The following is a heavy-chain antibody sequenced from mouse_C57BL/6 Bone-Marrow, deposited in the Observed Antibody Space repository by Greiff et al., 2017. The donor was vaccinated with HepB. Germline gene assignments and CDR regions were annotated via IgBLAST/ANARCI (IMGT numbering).Heavy chain of an antibody. CDR3: ARNRYYGSSFLYFDV. Sequence: VKLMESGPGLVQPSQSLSITCTVSGFSLTSYGVHWVRQSPGKGLEWLGVIWSGGSTDYNAAFISRLSISKDNSKSQVFFKMNSLQADDTAIYYCARNRYYGSSFLYFDVWGTGTTVTVSS. CDR2: IWSGGST. CDR1: GFSLTSYG. D-gene: IGHD1-1*01. J-gene: IGHJ1*03. V-gene: IGHV2-2*01.